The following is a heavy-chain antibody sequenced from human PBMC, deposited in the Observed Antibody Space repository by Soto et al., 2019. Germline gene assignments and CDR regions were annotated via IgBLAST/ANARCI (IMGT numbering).Heavy chain of an antibody. Sequence: QVQLVQSGAEVKKPGASVKVSCKASGYTFTSYAMHWVRKAPGHRLEWMGWINAGNGNTKYSQKFQGRVTMTSDTSASTAYMELGSLRAKDTAVSYCARVRFGELLSGFDYWGERTLVTVSA. V-gene: IGHV1-3*01. CDR1: GYTFTSYA. J-gene: IGHJ4*02. D-gene: IGHD3-10*01. CDR2: INAGNGNT. CDR3: ARVRFGELLSGFDY.